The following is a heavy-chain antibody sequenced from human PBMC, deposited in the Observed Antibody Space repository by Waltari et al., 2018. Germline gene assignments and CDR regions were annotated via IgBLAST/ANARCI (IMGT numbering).Heavy chain of an antibody. CDR3: AREGESIDY. J-gene: IGHJ4*02. CDR1: GVPISSYY. V-gene: IGHV4-59*07. CDR2: IYYSGST. Sequence: QAQLQESGPGLVKPSDTLSLTRTVSGVPISSYYWSWIRQPPGEGLGWIGYIYYSGSTNYNPSLKSRVTISVDTPKNQFSLKLSSVTAADKAVYYCAREGESIDYWGQGTLVTVSS.